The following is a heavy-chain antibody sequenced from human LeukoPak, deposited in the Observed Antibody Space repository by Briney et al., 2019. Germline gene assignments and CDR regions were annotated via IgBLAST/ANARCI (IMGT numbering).Heavy chain of an antibody. CDR2: IKQDGSEK. J-gene: IGHJ4*02. D-gene: IGHD5-12*01. Sequence: GGSLRLSCAASGFTFSSYWMSWVRQAPGKGLEWVANIKQDGSEKYYVDSVKGRFTISRDNAKNSLYLQMNSLRAEDTAVYYCASWVTSGYDYFDYWGQGTLVTVSS. CDR1: GFTFSSYW. V-gene: IGHV3-7*01. CDR3: ASWVTSGYDYFDY.